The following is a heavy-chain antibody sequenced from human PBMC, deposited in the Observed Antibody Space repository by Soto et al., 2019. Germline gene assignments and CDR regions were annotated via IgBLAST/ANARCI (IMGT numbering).Heavy chain of an antibody. Sequence: PGGSLRLSCAASGLTFSSYAMSWVRQAPGKGLEWVSHISNSGRSTKYADSVKGRFTISRGNSKNTLYLQMNSLRAEDTAIYYCAKDALAYYDFWSWGQGTLVTVSS. CDR3: AKDALAYYDFWS. CDR1: GLTFSSYA. D-gene: IGHD3-3*01. V-gene: IGHV3-23*01. CDR2: ISNSGRST. J-gene: IGHJ4*02.